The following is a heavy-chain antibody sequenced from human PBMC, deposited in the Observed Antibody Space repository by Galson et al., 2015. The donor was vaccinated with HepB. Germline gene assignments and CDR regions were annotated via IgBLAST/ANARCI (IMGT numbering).Heavy chain of an antibody. V-gene: IGHV3-23*01. CDR2: ISGSGGST. CDR3: AKDQSYGSGSYVKDWFDP. J-gene: IGHJ5*02. Sequence: SLRLSCAASGFTFSSYAMSWVRQAPGKGLEWVSAISGSGGSTYYADSVKGRFTISRDNSKNTLYLQMNSLRAEDTAVYYCAKDQSYGSGSYVKDWFDPWGQGTLVTVSS. CDR1: GFTFSSYA. D-gene: IGHD3-10*01.